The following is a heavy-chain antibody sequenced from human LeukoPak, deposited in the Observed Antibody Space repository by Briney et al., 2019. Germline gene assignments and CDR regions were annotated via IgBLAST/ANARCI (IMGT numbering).Heavy chain of an antibody. CDR2: SSHRGNT. D-gene: IGHD3-10*01. J-gene: IGHJ4*02. CDR1: GDSVSNDFYY. CDR3: ARHNAPRRVGFDF. V-gene: IGHV4-39*01. Sequence: KASETLSLTCTVSGDSVSNDFYYWGWIRQPPGKGLEWVACSSHRGNTWYNPSLESRVTISVDTSKNRFSLNFNSVTAADTALYWCARHNAPRRVGFDFWGQGILVTVSS.